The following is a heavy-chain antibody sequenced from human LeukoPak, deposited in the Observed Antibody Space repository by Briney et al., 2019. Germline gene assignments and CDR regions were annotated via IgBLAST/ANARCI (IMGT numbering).Heavy chain of an antibody. J-gene: IGHJ6*02. CDR1: GGSISSSSYY. V-gene: IGHV4-39*07. CDR3: AREALGYCSGGSCPHLYGMDV. D-gene: IGHD2-15*01. Sequence: SETLSLTCTVSGGSISSSSYYWGWIRQPPGKGLEWIGSIYYSGSTYYYPSLKSRVTISVDTSKNQFSLKLSSVTAADTAVYYCAREALGYCSGGSCPHLYGMDVWGQGTTVTVSS. CDR2: IYYSGST.